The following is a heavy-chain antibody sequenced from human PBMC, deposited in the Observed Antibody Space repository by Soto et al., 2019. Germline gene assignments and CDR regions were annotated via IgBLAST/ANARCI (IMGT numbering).Heavy chain of an antibody. CDR2: ISGSGGST. CDR3: ARGLKAKWGRTSYFYYMDV. CDR1: QLSFASYG. Sequence: GGSLRLSCAAYQLSFASYGMSWVRQAPGKGLEWVSVISGSGGSTYYADSVKGRFTISRDNFKNTVSLQMNSLRAEDTAVYYCARGLKAKWGRTSYFYYMDVWGKGTTVTVSS. D-gene: IGHD3-16*01. J-gene: IGHJ6*03. V-gene: IGHV3-23*01.